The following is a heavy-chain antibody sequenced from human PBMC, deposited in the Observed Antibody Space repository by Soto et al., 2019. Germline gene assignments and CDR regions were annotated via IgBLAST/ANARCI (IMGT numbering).Heavy chain of an antibody. CDR1: GFTFSHYA. J-gene: IGHJ4*02. CDR2: ISFDGSNK. CDR3: ARSAPYYPLDF. D-gene: IGHD3-10*01. Sequence: QVQLVESGGGVVQPGRSLRLSCAASGFTFSHYAMHWVRQAPGKGLEWVAVISFDGSNKYYADSVKGRFTISRANSKNTLYLQINSLRPEDTAVYYCARSAPYYPLDFCGQGSLVTVSS. V-gene: IGHV3-30-3*01.